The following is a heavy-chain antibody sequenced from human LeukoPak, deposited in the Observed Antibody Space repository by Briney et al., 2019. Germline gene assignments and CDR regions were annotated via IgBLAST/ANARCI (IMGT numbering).Heavy chain of an antibody. CDR3: VREGYGYNYAFDY. CDR2: ISRRGGSI. Sequence: PGGSLRLSCSASGFSFSSYEMNWVRQAPGKGLEWVSYISRRGGSIHYADSVKGRFTISRDNAKNSVYLQMNSLRAEDTAIYYCVREGYGYNYAFDYWGQGTLVTVSS. J-gene: IGHJ4*02. D-gene: IGHD5-24*01. CDR1: GFSFSSYE. V-gene: IGHV3-48*03.